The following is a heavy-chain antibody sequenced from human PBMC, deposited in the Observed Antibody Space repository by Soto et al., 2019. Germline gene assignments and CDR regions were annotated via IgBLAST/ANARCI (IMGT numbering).Heavy chain of an antibody. J-gene: IGHJ6*02. V-gene: IGHV4-31*03. CDR3: AGGGGRGGSCCPYYDDGTDV. CDR1: GGSISSGGYY. Sequence: QVQLQESGPGLVKPSQTLSLTCTVSGGSISSGGYYWSWIRQHPGKGLEWIGYIYYSGSTSYNPSLKSRVTISVDTAKNQFSLKLSSVPAADTAVYYSAGGGGRGGSCCPYYDDGTDVGGQGTTVTVS. D-gene: IGHD2-15*01. CDR2: IYYSGST.